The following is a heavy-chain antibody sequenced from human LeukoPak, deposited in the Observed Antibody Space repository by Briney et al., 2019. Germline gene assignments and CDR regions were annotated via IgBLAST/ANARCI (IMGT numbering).Heavy chain of an antibody. CDR1: GFTFDDYA. CDR3: AKEGYCSSTSCPFDY. J-gene: IGHJ4*02. V-gene: IGHV3-9*01. Sequence: GGSLRLSCAASGFTFDDYAMHWVRQAPGKGLEWVSGISWNSGSIGYADSVKGRFTISRDNAKNSLYLQMNSLRAEDTALYYCAKEGYCSSTSCPFDYWGQGTLVTVS. D-gene: IGHD2-2*01. CDR2: ISWNSGSI.